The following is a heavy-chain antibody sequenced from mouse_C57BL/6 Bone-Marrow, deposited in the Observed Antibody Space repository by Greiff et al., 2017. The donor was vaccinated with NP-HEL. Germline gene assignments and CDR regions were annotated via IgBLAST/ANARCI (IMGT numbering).Heavy chain of an antibody. V-gene: IGHV1-15*01. CDR1: GYTFTDYE. Sequence: LVESGAELVRPGASVTLSCKASGYTFTDYEMHWVKQTPVHGLEWIGAIDPETGGTAYNQKFKGKAILTADKSSSTAYMELRSLTSEDSAVYYCTGYAMDYWGQGTSVTVSS. CDR3: TGYAMDY. J-gene: IGHJ4*01. CDR2: IDPETGGT.